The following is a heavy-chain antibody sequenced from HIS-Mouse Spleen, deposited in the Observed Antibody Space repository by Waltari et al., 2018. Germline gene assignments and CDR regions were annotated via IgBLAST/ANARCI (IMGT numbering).Heavy chain of an antibody. CDR2: IIPILGIA. CDR1: GGTFSSYA. V-gene: IGHV1-69*04. D-gene: IGHD5-12*01. J-gene: IGHJ3*02. CDR3: ARVSHSGYDYDAFDI. Sequence: QVQLVQSGAEVKKPGSSVKVSCKASGGTFSSYAISWVRPAPGQGLEWMGRIIPILGIANYAQKFQGRVTITADKSTSTAYMELSSLRSEDTAVYYCARVSHSGYDYDAFDIWGQGTMVTVSS.